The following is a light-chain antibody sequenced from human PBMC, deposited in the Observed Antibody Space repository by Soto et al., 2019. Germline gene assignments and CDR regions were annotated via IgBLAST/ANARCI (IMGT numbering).Light chain of an antibody. J-gene: IGLJ2*01. CDR1: SSNIGSGYD. CDR3: QSYDSSLRGKV. V-gene: IGLV1-40*01. CDR2: GNS. Sequence: QSVLTQPPSVSGTPGQRVTISCTGSSSNIGSGYDVHWYQQLPGTAPKLLIYGNSNRPSGVPDRFSGSKSGTSASLAITGLQAEDEADYYCQSYDSSLRGKVYGGGTQLTGL.